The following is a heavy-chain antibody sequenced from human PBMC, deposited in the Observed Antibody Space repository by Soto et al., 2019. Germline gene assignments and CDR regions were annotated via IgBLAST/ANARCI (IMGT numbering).Heavy chain of an antibody. CDR2: IYWDDYK. D-gene: IGHD3-3*01. CDR3: AHTVWSVYSVTYYFDY. Sequence: QITLKESGPTLVKPTQTLTLTCTFSGFSLSTSGVGVGWIRQTPGKALEWLALIYWDDYKRYSPSLKSRLSIPMDTSKNQVVLTMHNMDPVDTATYYCAHTVWSVYSVTYYFDYWGQGTLVTVSS. CDR1: GFSLSTSGVG. J-gene: IGHJ4*02. V-gene: IGHV2-5*02.